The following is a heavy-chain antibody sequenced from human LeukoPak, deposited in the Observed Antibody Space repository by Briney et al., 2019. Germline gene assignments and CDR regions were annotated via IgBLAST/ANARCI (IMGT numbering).Heavy chain of an antibody. Sequence: ASVKVSCKASGYTFTGYYMHWVRQAPGQGLEWMGWISAYNGNTNYAQKLQGRVTMTTDTSTSTAYMELRSLRSDDTAVYYCARERDEGYSYGYYYGMDVWGQGTTVTVSS. CDR2: ISAYNGNT. V-gene: IGHV1-18*04. CDR1: GYTFTGYY. CDR3: ARERDEGYSYGYYYGMDV. D-gene: IGHD5-18*01. J-gene: IGHJ6*02.